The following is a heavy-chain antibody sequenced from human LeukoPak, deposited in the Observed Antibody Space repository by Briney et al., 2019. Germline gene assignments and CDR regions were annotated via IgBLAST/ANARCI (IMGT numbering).Heavy chain of an antibody. CDR2: IYTSGST. Sequence: SQTLSLTCTVSGGSISSGSCYWSWIRQPAGKGLEWIGRIYTSGSTNYNPSLKSRVTISVDTSKNQFSLKLSSVTAADTAVYYCAAGVTPMRVRLTFDYWGQGTLVTVSS. D-gene: IGHD4-23*01. CDR1: GGSISSGSCY. CDR3: AAGVTPMRVRLTFDY. V-gene: IGHV4-61*02. J-gene: IGHJ4*02.